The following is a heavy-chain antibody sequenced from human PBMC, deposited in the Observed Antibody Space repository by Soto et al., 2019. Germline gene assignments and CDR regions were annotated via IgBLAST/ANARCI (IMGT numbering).Heavy chain of an antibody. J-gene: IGHJ4*02. V-gene: IGHV1-58*01. Sequence: ASVKVSCKASGFTFPSYAVQWVRQARGQRLEWIGWIVVGSGNTNSAQKFQERVTFTRDMSTSTVYMELSSLKSEDTAVYYCAADDMTTFIWGQGTLVTVSS. D-gene: IGHD1-1*01. CDR1: GFTFPSYA. CDR2: IVVGSGNT. CDR3: AADDMTTFI.